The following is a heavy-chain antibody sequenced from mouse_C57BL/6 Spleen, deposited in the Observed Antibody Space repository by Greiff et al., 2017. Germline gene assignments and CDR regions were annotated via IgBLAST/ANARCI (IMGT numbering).Heavy chain of an antibody. CDR3: ARRGRLLLYYFDY. CDR1: GFTFSDYG. D-gene: IGHD2-3*01. CDR2: ISSGSSTI. Sequence: DVQLVESGGGLVKPGGSLKLSCAASGFTFSDYGMHWVRQAPEKGLEWVAYISSGSSTIYYADTVKGRFTLSRDNATNTLFLQMTSLRSEDTAIYYGARRGRLLLYYFDYWGQGTTLTVSS. V-gene: IGHV5-17*01. J-gene: IGHJ2*01.